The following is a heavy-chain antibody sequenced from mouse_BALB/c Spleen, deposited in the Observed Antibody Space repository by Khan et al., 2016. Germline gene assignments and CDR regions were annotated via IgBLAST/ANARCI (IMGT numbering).Heavy chain of an antibody. V-gene: IGHV1-80*01. J-gene: IGHJ3*01. D-gene: IGHD2-2*01. CDR1: GYAFSSYW. CDR3: AREGYGYDTFAY. Sequence: QVQLKQSGAELVRPGSSVKISCKASGYAFSSYWMNWVKQRPGQGLEWIGQIYPGDGDTNYNGMLKGKATLTADKSSSTAYMQLSSLTSEDSAVYFGAREGYGYDTFAYWGQGTLVTVSA. CDR2: IYPGDGDT.